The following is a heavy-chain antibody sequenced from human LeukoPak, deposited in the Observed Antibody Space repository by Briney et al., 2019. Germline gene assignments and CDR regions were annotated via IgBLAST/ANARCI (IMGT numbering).Heavy chain of an antibody. J-gene: IGHJ4*02. Sequence: PGGSLRLSCAASGFTFDDYTMHWVRQAPGKGLEWVSLISWDGGSTYYADSVKGRFTISRDNSKNSLYLQMNSLRTEDTALYYCAKAHDYSNLRAGFDYWGQGTLVTVSS. V-gene: IGHV3-43*01. D-gene: IGHD4-11*01. CDR1: GFTFDDYT. CDR3: AKAHDYSNLRAGFDY. CDR2: ISWDGGST.